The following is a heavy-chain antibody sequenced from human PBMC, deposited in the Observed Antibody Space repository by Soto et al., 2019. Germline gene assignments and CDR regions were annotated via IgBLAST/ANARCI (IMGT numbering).Heavy chain of an antibody. CDR3: ANHRGSFDN. Sequence: GGSLRLSCAASGFSFERYVMSWVRQAPGKGLEWVSDISGSGGTTYYADSVKGRFTVSRDNSKNTLFLQMNSLRAEDTALYYCANHRGSFDNWGQGTQVTVSS. CDR2: ISGSGGTT. J-gene: IGHJ4*02. CDR1: GFSFERYV. V-gene: IGHV3-23*01. D-gene: IGHD3-10*01.